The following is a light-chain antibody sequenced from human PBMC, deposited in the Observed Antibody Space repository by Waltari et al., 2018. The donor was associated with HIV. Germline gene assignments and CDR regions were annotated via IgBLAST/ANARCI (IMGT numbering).Light chain of an antibody. CDR3: LLSYSGVRV. Sequence: QAVVTQEPSLTVSPGGTVTLPCAPSPGPVTSGHYPHWFQQKPGQVPMTLIYETSNKHSWTPARFSGSLLGGKAALTLSDAQPEDEADYYCLLSYSGVRVFGGGTKLTVL. CDR1: PGPVTSGHY. V-gene: IGLV7-46*01. CDR2: ETS. J-gene: IGLJ3*02.